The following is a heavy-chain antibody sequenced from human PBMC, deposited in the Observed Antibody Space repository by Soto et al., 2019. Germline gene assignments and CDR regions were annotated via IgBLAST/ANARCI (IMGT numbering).Heavy chain of an antibody. CDR1: GGSISSGGYS. V-gene: IGHV4-30-2*05. J-gene: IGHJ5*02. D-gene: IGHD3-3*01. CDR3: ASFGVASMNWFDP. CDR2: IYHSGNT. Sequence: SETLSLTCAVSGGSISSGGYSWSWIRQPPGKGREWIGYIYHSGNTYYNPSLKSRVTISLDTSKNQFSLKLTSVTAADTAVYYCASFGVASMNWFDPWGQGTLVTVSS.